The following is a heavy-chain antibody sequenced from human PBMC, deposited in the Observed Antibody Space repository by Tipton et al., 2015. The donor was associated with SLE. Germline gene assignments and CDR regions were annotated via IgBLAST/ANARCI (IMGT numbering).Heavy chain of an antibody. V-gene: IGHV4-59*12. Sequence: TLSLTCTVSGDSISSYYWNWIRQPPGKGLEWLGYVYYSGGTNYNPSLKSRITISVDTSKNQFSLEVRSVTAADTAVYYCVRLRSKVLIDYWGQGTLVTVSS. J-gene: IGHJ4*02. CDR1: GDSISSYY. CDR3: VRLRSKVLIDY. D-gene: IGHD2-15*01. CDR2: VYYSGGT.